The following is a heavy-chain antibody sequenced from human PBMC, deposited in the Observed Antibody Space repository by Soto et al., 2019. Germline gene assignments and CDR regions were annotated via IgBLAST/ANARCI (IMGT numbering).Heavy chain of an antibody. Sequence: QVQLVQSGAEVKKPGASVKVSCKASGDTFTDYYIHWVRQAPGQGLEWMGTVNPSGGHTTYAQHFLGRMTMTRDTSSSTLYMELTSLTSEDTAIYYCARGGHVVVVTAALDYWGQGTLVTVSS. CDR1: GDTFTDYY. J-gene: IGHJ4*02. V-gene: IGHV1-46*01. CDR2: VNPSGGHT. D-gene: IGHD2-21*02. CDR3: ARGGHVVVVTAALDY.